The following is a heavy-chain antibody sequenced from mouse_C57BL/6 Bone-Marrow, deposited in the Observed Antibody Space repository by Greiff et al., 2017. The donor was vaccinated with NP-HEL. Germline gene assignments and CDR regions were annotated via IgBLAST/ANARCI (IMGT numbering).Heavy chain of an antibody. D-gene: IGHD1-2*01. J-gene: IGHJ3*01. CDR3: ARDPHYLRAWFAY. CDR2: LYPGSGST. CDR1: GYTFPSYW. V-gene: IGHV1-55*01. Sequence: VKLMASGAELVKPGASVKMSCQASGYTFPSYWITWVKQRPGQGLEWIGDLYPGSGSTTYTEKFKSKATLTVDTSSSTAYMQLSSLTSEDSAVYYCARDPHYLRAWFAYWGQGTLVTVSA.